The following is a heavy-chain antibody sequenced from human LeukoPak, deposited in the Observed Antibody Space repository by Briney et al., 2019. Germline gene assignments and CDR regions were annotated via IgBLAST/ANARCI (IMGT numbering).Heavy chain of an antibody. CDR3: ARRLVDGASGSYYIDY. CDR2: IYYSGST. V-gene: IGHV4-59*08. CDR1: GGSTSSYY. Sequence: SETLSLTCTVSGGSTSSYYWSWIRQPPGKGLEWIGHIYYSGSTKYNPSLKSRVTISVDTSKNQFSLKLSSVTAADTDVYYCARRLVDGASGSYYIDYWGQGTLVTVSS. J-gene: IGHJ4*02. D-gene: IGHD3-10*01.